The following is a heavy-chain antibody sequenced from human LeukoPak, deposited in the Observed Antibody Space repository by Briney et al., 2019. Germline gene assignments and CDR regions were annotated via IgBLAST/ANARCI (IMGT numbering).Heavy chain of an antibody. D-gene: IGHD1-26*01. CDR2: INHSGST. V-gene: IGHV4-34*01. J-gene: IGHJ5*02. CDR1: GGSLSGYY. Sequence: PSETLSLTCAVYGGSLSGYYGSWIRQPPGKGLEWIGEINHSGSTNYNPSLKSRVTISVDTSKNQFSLKLSSVTAADTAVYYCASLVTSWGQGTLVTASS. CDR3: ASLVTS.